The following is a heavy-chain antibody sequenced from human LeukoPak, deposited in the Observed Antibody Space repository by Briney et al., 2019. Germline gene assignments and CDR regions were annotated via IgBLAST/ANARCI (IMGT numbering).Heavy chain of an antibody. CDR3: ARDPRSYYYGSGSFFSNWFDP. J-gene: IGHJ5*02. CDR1: GYTFTGYY. D-gene: IGHD3-10*01. CDR2: INPNSGGT. Sequence: GASVKVSCKASGYTFTGYYMHWVRQAPGQGLEWMGWINPNSGGTNYAQKFQGRVTMTRDTSISTAYMELSRLRSDDTAVYYCARDPRSYYYGSGSFFSNWFDPWGQGTLVTVSS. V-gene: IGHV1-2*02.